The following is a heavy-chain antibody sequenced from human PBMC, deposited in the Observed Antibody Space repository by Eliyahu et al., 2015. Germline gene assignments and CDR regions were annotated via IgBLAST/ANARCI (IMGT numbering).Heavy chain of an antibody. CDR2: ISSSSSI. V-gene: IGHV3-48*02. Sequence: ESGGGLVQPGGSLRLSCAASGFTFSSYSMNWVRQAPGKGLEWVSYISSSSSIYYADSVKGRFTISRDNAKNSLYLQMNSLRDEDTAVYYCARPHYDFWSGYGYWGQGTLVTVSS. CDR3: ARPHYDFWSGYGY. D-gene: IGHD3-3*01. CDR1: GFTFSSYS. J-gene: IGHJ4*02.